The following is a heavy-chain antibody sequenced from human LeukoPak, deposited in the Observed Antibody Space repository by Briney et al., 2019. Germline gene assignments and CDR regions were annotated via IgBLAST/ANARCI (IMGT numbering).Heavy chain of an antibody. CDR1: GGSISSYY. V-gene: IGHV4-59*08. D-gene: IGHD3-16*01. CDR2: IYYSGST. CDR3: ARFGGYFDY. Sequence: SETLSLTCTVSGGSISSYYRSWIRQPPGKGLEWIGYIYYSGSTNYNPSLKSRVTISVDTSKNQFSLKLSSVTAADTAVYYCARFGGYFDYWGQGTLVTVSS. J-gene: IGHJ4*02.